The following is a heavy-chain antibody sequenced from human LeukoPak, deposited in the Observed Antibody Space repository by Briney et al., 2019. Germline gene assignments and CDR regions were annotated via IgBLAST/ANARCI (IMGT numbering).Heavy chain of an antibody. V-gene: IGHV3-74*01. CDR3: ARDGDSTVDFDY. CDR1: GFTFNKYW. D-gene: IGHD4-23*01. CDR2: SSSDGSST. J-gene: IGHJ4*02. Sequence: GGSLRLSSVASGFTFNKYWMQWVRQAPGKGLVWVSRSSSDGSSTVYAGSVEGRFTISRDNAKNTLYLQMNSLRAEDTAVYYCARDGDSTVDFDYWGQGTLVTVSS.